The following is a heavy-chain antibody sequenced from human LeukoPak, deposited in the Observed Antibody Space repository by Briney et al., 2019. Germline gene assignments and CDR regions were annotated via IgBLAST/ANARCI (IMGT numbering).Heavy chain of an antibody. CDR1: GYTFTGYY. V-gene: IGHV1-18*04. Sequence: WASVKVSCKASGYTFTGYYMHWVRQAPGQGLEWMGWISAYNGNTNNAQKFQGRVTMTTDTSTRTSYMELRSLRSDDTAVYYCARITMVRGVNWFDPWGQGTLVTVSS. J-gene: IGHJ5*02. D-gene: IGHD3-10*01. CDR2: ISAYNGNT. CDR3: ARITMVRGVNWFDP.